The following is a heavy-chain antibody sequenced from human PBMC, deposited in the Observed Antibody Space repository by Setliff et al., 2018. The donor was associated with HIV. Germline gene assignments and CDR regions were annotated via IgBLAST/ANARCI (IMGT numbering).Heavy chain of an antibody. D-gene: IGHD5-12*01. Sequence: GGSLRLSCAASGFNFDGFAMHWVRQAPGKGLEWVSGISWDGAYIGYADSVKGRFTISRDNAKNSLYLQMNSLRVEDTALYYCARARLRNYYYYMDVWAKGTTVTVSS. CDR2: ISWDGAYI. V-gene: IGHV3-9*01. CDR1: GFNFDGFA. CDR3: ARARLRNYYYYMDV. J-gene: IGHJ6*03.